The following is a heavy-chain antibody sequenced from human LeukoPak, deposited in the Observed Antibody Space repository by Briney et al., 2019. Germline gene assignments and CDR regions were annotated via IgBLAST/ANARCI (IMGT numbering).Heavy chain of an antibody. CDR3: ARGLGYSGYDGSAY. D-gene: IGHD5-12*01. J-gene: IGHJ4*02. Sequence: GGSLRLSCAASGLAVSSNYMSWVRQAPGKGLEWVANIKQDGSEKYYVDSVKGRFTISRDNAKNSLYLQMNSLRAEDTAVYYCARGLGYSGYDGSAYWSQGTLVTVSS. V-gene: IGHV3-7*01. CDR2: IKQDGSEK. CDR1: GLAVSSNY.